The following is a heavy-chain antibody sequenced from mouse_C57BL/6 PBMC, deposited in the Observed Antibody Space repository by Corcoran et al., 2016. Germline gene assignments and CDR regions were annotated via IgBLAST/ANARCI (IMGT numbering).Heavy chain of an antibody. CDR1: GYTFTDYY. D-gene: IGHD1-1*01. J-gene: IGHJ1*03. CDR3: ARFSHYYGSSFTGTYWYFDV. V-gene: IGHV1-26*01. Sequence: EVQLQQSGPELVKPGASVKISCKASGYTFTDYYMHWVKQSHGKSLEWIGDINPNNGGTSYNQKIKGKATLTVDKSSSTAYMELRSLTSEDSAVYYCARFSHYYGSSFTGTYWYFDVWGTGTTVTVSS. CDR2: INPNNGGT.